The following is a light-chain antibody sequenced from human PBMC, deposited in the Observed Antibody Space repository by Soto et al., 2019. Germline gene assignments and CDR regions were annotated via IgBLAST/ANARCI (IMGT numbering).Light chain of an antibody. CDR2: WAS. CDR1: QSLFYSAYNKTY. Sequence: DIVMTQSPHSLTVSLGERATINCKSSQSLFYSAYNKTYLAWYQVKPRQSPNLLIYWASTRKSGVPDRFTGGGSGTDFTLTISNLRAEYVAVYYCQQYYSTPLTFGGGTKLEVK. CDR3: QQYYSTPLT. V-gene: IGKV4-1*01. J-gene: IGKJ4*01.